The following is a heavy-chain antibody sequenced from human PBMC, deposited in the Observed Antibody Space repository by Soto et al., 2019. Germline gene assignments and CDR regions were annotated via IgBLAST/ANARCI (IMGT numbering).Heavy chain of an antibody. V-gene: IGHV1-8*01. CDR3: AREGYCISTSCYASALDY. Sequence: ASVKVSCKASGCTFTSYDINWVRQATGQGFEYLGWMNPNSGNTGYVKKFQGRVTMTRDTSMSTAYMELRSLRSDDTAVYYCAREGYCISTSCYASALDYWGQGTTVNVSS. CDR1: GCTFTSYD. J-gene: IGHJ4*02. D-gene: IGHD2-2*01. CDR2: MNPNSGNT.